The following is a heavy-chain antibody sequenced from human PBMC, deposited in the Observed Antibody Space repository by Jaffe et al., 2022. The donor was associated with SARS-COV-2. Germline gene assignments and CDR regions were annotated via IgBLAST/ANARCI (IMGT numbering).Heavy chain of an antibody. D-gene: IGHD2-8*02. CDR1: GFTFSSYS. CDR3: ARAPADIVLHWFDP. CDR2: ISSSSSYI. J-gene: IGHJ5*02. Sequence: EVQLVESGGGLVKPGGSLRLSCAASGFTFSSYSMNWVRQAPGKGLEWVSSISSSSSYIYYADSVKGRFTISRDNAKNSLYLQMNSLRAEDTAVYYCARAPADIVLHWFDPWGQGTLVTVSS. V-gene: IGHV3-21*01.